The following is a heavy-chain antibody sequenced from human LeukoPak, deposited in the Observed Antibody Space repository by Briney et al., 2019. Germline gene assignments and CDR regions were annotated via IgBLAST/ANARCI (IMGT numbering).Heavy chain of an antibody. CDR3: ARRIAAADAFDI. D-gene: IGHD6-13*01. J-gene: IGHJ3*02. Sequence: SETLSLTCIVSGGSISSYYWSWIRQPPGKGLEWIGYISDSGSTNYNASLKSRVTISVDTSKNQFSLKLSSVTAADTAVYYCARRIAAADAFDIWGQGIMVTASS. CDR2: ISDSGST. CDR1: GGSISSYY. V-gene: IGHV4-59*08.